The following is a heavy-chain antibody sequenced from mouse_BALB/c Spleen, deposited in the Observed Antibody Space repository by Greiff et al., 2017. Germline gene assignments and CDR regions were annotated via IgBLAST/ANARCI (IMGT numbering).Heavy chain of an antibody. CDR1: GYTFTDYY. CDR3: AGRRYNGNPYYAMDY. CDR2: IYPGSGNT. V-gene: IGHV1-84*02. J-gene: IGHJ4*01. Sequence: VQLQQSGPELVKPGASVKISCKASGYTFTDYYINWVKQKPGQGLEWIGWIYPGSGNTKYNEKFKGKATLTVDTSSSTAYMQLSSLTSEDTAVYFWAGRRYNGNPYYAMDYWGQGTSVTVSS. D-gene: IGHD2-1*01.